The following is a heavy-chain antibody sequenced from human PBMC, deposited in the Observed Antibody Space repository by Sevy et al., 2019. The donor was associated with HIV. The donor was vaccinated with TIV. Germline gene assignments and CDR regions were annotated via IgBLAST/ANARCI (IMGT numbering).Heavy chain of an antibody. Sequence: SETLSLTCAISGDTVSSNSAAWNWIRQSPSRGFEWLGKTYYRYKWHNNYAVAVRSRITIKPDTSKNQLSLQLKSVTPEDTAVYYCAREGDYYDSSGYFDYWGQGTLVTVSS. CDR3: AREGDYYDSSGYFDY. CDR1: GDTVSSNSAA. J-gene: IGHJ4*02. V-gene: IGHV6-1*01. D-gene: IGHD3-22*01. CDR2: TYYRYKWHN.